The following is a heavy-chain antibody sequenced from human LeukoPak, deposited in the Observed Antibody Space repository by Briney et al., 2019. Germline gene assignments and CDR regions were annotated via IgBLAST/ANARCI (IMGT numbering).Heavy chain of an antibody. CDR3: ARANTPGVVPAAMKPRRWFAFDI. CDR2: IYYSGST. CDR1: GGSISSYY. D-gene: IGHD2-2*01. Sequence: SETLSLTCTVSGGSISSYYWSWIRQPPGKGLEWIGYIYYSGSTNYNPSLKSRVTISVDTSKNQFSLKLSSVTAADTAVYYCARANTPGVVPAAMKPRRWFAFDIWGQGTMVTVSS. V-gene: IGHV4-59*01. J-gene: IGHJ3*02.